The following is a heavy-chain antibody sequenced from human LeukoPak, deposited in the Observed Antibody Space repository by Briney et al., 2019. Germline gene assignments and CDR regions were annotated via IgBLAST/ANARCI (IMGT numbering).Heavy chain of an antibody. D-gene: IGHD5-24*01. CDR1: GGTFSSYA. CDR2: IIPIFGTA. J-gene: IGHJ4*02. CDR3: ARDIDGLLEMATILGY. V-gene: IGHV1-69*01. Sequence: SVKVSCKASGGTFSSYAISWVRQAPGQGLEWMGGIIPIFGTANYAQKFQGRVTITSDESTSTAYMELSSLRSEDTAVYYCARDIDGLLEMATILGYWGQGTLVTVSS.